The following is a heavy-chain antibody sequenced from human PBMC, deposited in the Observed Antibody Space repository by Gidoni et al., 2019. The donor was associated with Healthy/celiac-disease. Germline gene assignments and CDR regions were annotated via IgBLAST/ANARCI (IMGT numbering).Heavy chain of an antibody. D-gene: IGHD4-17*01. Sequence: ELQLLESGVGLVQPGWSLRLSCAACVFPFSNAWMSWVRQAPGKGLEWVGRIKSKTDGGTTDYAAPVKGRFTISRDDSKNTLYLQMNSLKTEDTAVYYCTTFFPTVTPDYWGQGTLVTVSS. CDR1: VFPFSNAW. CDR2: IKSKTDGGTT. V-gene: IGHV3-15*01. CDR3: TTFFPTVTPDY. J-gene: IGHJ4*02.